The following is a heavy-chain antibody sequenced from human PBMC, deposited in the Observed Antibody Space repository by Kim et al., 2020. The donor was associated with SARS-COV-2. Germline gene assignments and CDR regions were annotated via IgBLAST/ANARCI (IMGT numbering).Heavy chain of an antibody. V-gene: IGHV1-8*01. J-gene: IGHJ2*01. CDR1: GYTFTSYD. CDR2: MNPNSGNT. CDR3: ATGHSSWLYWYFDL. D-gene: IGHD6-13*01. Sequence: ASVKVSCKASGYTFTSYDINWVRQATGQGLEWMGWMNPNSGNTGYAQKFQGRVTMTRNTSISTAYMELSSLRSEDTAVYYCATGHSSWLYWYFDLWGRGTLVTVSS.